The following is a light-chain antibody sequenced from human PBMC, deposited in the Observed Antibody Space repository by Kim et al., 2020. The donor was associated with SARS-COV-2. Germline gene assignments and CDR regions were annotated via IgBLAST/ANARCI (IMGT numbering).Light chain of an antibody. CDR3: QAWDSSTYVV. V-gene: IGLV3-1*01. CDR2: QDS. Sequence: SYELTQPPSVSVSPGQTASITCSGDKLGDKYACWYQQKPGQFPVLVIYQDSKRPSGIPERFSGSNSGNTATLTISGTQAMDEADYYCQAWDSSTYVVFGG. J-gene: IGLJ2*01. CDR1: KLGDKY.